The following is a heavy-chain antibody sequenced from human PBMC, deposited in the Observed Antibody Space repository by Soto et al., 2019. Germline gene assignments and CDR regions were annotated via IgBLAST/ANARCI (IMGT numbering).Heavy chain of an antibody. CDR3: ATPWGTTTVTTH. D-gene: IGHD4-17*01. Sequence: QVLLQESGPGLVRPSGTLSLTCDVSGGSISGSNWWSWVRQPPGKGLEWIGEIYHSGSTNYNPSLKRRVTISVDESKNQFSLKLRSVTAADTAVYYCATPWGTTTVTTHWGQGILVTVSS. CDR1: GGSISGSNW. J-gene: IGHJ4*02. CDR2: IYHSGST. V-gene: IGHV4-4*02.